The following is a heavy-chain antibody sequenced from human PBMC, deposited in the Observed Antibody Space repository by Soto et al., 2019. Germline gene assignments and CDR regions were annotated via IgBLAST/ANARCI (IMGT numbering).Heavy chain of an antibody. D-gene: IGHD2-21*02. CDR1: GGSFRGYY. CDR2: INHSGST. J-gene: IGHJ6*02. CDR3: ATLNGGDSPGRYYYYGMDV. V-gene: IGHV4-34*01. Sequence: QVQLQQWGAGLLKPSETLSLTCAVYGGSFRGYYWSWIRQPPGTGLEWIGEINHSGSTNYNPSLKSRVTISVDTSKHQFSLKLSSVTAADTAVYYCATLNGGDSPGRYYYYGMDVWGQGTTVTVSS.